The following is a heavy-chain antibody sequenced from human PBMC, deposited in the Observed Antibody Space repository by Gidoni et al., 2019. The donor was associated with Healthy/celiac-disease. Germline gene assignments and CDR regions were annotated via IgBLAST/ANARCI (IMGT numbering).Heavy chain of an antibody. V-gene: IGHV3-48*02. J-gene: IGHJ4*02. CDR1: GFTFSSDR. D-gene: IGHD4-17*01. CDR3: ARGYDGEGDY. CDR2: ISSSSSTM. Sequence: EVQLVDSGGGLVQPGGSLRLSFAASGFTFSSDRMNWVRQAPGKGLEYVSYISSSSSTMCYADSVEGRFTISRDHAKSSLYLQMNSLSDGDTVVYYCARGYDGEGDYWGQGTLVTVSS.